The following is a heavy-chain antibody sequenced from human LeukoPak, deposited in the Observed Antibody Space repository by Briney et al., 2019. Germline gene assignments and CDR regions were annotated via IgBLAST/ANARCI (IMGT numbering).Heavy chain of an antibody. CDR3: AKGYGDYYFDY. CDR2: ISGSGGST. V-gene: IGHV3-23*01. CDR1: GFTFSTYG. Sequence: GGSLRLSCAASGFTFSTYGITWVRQAPGKGLEWVSAISGSGGSTYYADSVKGRFTISRDNSKNTLYLQMDSLRAEDTAVYYCAKGYGDYYFDYWGQGTLVTVSS. D-gene: IGHD4-17*01. J-gene: IGHJ4*02.